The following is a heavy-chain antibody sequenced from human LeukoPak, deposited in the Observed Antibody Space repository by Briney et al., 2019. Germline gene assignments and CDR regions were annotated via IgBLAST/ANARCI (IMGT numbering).Heavy chain of an antibody. CDR1: GGSISNYY. J-gene: IGHJ6*02. CDR2: IYSSGTT. V-gene: IGHV4-4*07. CDR3: ARVSPIAVAGSSYYYAMDV. D-gene: IGHD6-19*01. Sequence: SETLSLTCNVSGGSISNYYLTWIRQPAGKGLEWIGRIYSSGTTTYNPSLKSRVAMSVDTSRNHFSLKLSSVTAADTAVYCARVSPIAVAGSSYYYAMDVWGQGTTVTVSS.